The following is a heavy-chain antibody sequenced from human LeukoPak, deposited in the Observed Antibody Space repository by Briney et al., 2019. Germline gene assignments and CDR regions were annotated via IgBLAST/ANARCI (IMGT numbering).Heavy chain of an antibody. V-gene: IGHV3-23*01. J-gene: IGHJ4*02. Sequence: GGSPRLSCAASGFTFSSYAMSWVRQAPGKGLEWVSAISGSGGSTYYADSVKGRFTISRDNSKNTLYLQMNSLRAEDTAVYYCAKSQVRGVIDGPLDYWGQGTLVTVSS. D-gene: IGHD3-10*01. CDR1: GFTFSSYA. CDR2: ISGSGGST. CDR3: AKSQVRGVIDGPLDY.